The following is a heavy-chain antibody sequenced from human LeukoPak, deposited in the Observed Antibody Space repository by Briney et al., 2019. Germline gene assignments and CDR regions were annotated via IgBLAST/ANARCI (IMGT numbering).Heavy chain of an antibody. D-gene: IGHD3-3*01. Sequence: SGGSLRLSCAASGFTFSSYGMHWVRQAPGKGLEWVAVISYDGSNKYYADSVKGRFTISRDNSKNTLYLQMNSLRAEDTAVYYCARPGLSFFTDAFDIWGQGTMVTVSS. CDR1: GFTFSSYG. J-gene: IGHJ3*02. V-gene: IGHV3-30*03. CDR3: ARPGLSFFTDAFDI. CDR2: ISYDGSNK.